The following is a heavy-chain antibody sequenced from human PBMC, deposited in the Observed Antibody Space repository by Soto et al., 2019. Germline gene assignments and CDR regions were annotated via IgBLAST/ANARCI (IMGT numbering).Heavy chain of an antibody. J-gene: IGHJ5*02. CDR1: GGSISSYY. Sequence: PSETLSLTCTVSGGSISSYYWSWIRKPPGKGLEWIGYIYYSGSTNYNPSLKSRVIISIDTSKNQFSLKLSSVTAEDTAVYYCARGQKYSSSWYGNWFDPWGQGTLVTVSS. CDR2: IYYSGST. CDR3: ARGQKYSSSWYGNWFDP. V-gene: IGHV4-59*01. D-gene: IGHD6-13*01.